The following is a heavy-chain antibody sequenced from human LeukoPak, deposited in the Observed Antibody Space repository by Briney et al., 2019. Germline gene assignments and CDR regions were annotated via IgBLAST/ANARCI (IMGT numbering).Heavy chain of an antibody. CDR1: GGSISSCYYH. Sequence: SETLSLACTVSGGSISSCYYHWSWLRPPPGKGLEWIGEINHSGSTNYNPSLKGRVTISVDTYKNQFSLKLSSVTAADTAVYYCASVYDRSGYLPFWGQGTLVTVSS. CDR2: INHSGST. J-gene: IGHJ4*02. D-gene: IGHD3-22*01. V-gene: IGHV4-34*01. CDR3: ASVYDRSGYLPF.